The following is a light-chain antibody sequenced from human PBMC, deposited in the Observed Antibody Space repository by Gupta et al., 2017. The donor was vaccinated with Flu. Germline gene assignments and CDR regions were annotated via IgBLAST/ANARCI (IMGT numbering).Light chain of an antibody. CDR2: GAS. Sequence: EIVLTPSPGTLSLSPGERATLSCRAIQNVSSSFLAWYQQKPGQAPRHLIYGASSRATGIPDRCRGSGSGTDVTLTISRLDPEDCAGYYCSQYGRTFGQGTKVEIK. CDR3: SQYGRT. V-gene: IGKV3-20*01. J-gene: IGKJ1*01. CDR1: QNVSSSF.